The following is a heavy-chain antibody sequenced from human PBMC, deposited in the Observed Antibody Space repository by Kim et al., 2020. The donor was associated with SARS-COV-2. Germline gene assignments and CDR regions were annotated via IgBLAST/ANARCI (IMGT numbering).Heavy chain of an antibody. Sequence: GESLKISCKASGYSFTNYWIGWVRQMPGKGLEWMGIIYPDDSDTRKSPSLQGQVTLSVDKSISIAYLQWNSLEASDTAMYYCARRNGLTDVFDVWGQGTMVVVST. D-gene: IGHD2-8*01. CDR2: IYPDDSDT. J-gene: IGHJ3*01. V-gene: IGHV5-51*01. CDR1: GYSFTNYW. CDR3: ARRNGLTDVFDV.